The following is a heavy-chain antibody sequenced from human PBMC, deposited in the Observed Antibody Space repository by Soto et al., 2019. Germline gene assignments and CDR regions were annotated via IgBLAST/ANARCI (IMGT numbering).Heavy chain of an antibody. D-gene: IGHD1-20*01. V-gene: IGHV1-3*01. Sequence: QVQLVQSGAEVKKPGASVKISCKASGYSFTSYAIHWVRQAPGQRLEWMGWINAGNGKTQYSQKFQGRVTITRDTSASTAYMELSSLRSEDTAVYYCARQLTGTTIPFDYWGQGTLVTVSS. CDR3: ARQLTGTTIPFDY. CDR2: INAGNGKT. J-gene: IGHJ4*02. CDR1: GYSFTSYA.